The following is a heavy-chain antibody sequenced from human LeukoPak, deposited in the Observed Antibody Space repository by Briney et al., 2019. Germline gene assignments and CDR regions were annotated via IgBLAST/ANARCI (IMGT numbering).Heavy chain of an antibody. J-gene: IGHJ4*02. CDR1: GYTFTGYD. CDR2: ISADNTNT. CDR3: ARAITTSGFRTDY. V-gene: IGHV1-18*01. Sequence: GASVKDSCKASGYTFTGYDVSRVRQAPGQGLEWMGWISADNTNTNYAQKLQGRVTMTTDTSTRTAYMELRSLRSDDTALYYCARAITTSGFRTDYWGQGTLVTVS. D-gene: IGHD2/OR15-2a*01.